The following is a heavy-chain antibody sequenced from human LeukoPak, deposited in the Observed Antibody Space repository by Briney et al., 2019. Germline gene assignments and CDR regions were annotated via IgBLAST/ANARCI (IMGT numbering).Heavy chain of an antibody. CDR3: ARLSTRLLDH. CDR2: IFPGDSET. V-gene: IGHV5-51*01. Sequence: GASLQISCKGSRNTFTNFWIGWVRPLPGKGLEWMGIIFPGDSETRYSPSFQGQVTMSVDKSTSTAYLQWASLKASDTAIYFCARLSTRLLDHWGQGTRVTVSS. D-gene: IGHD3-3*01. CDR1: RNTFTNFW. J-gene: IGHJ4*02.